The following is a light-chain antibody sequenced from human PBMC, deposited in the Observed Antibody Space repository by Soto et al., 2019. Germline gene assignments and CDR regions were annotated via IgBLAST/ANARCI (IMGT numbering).Light chain of an antibody. CDR2: DAS. V-gene: IGKV1-5*01. CDR1: KRIRTW. Sequence: DIQMTQSPSTLSASVGDRVTITCRASKRIRTWLAWYHQKPGKAPKLLIYDASSLESGVPSRFSGGGSGTEFTLTVSSLQPDDCATYYGHHYNRDLFTFGPGTQVY. J-gene: IGKJ3*01. CDR3: HHYNRDLFT.